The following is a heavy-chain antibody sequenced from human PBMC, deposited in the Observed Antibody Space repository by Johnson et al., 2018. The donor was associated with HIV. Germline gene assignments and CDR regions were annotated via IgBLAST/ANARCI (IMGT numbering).Heavy chain of an antibody. Sequence: QVQLVESGGGVVQPGRSLRLSCAASGFTFSSYAMHWVRQAPGKGLEWVAVISYDGSNKYYADSVKGRFTISRDNSKNTLYLQMNSLRAEDTAVSYCARDKYPPTAAAGTDAFDIWGQGTMVTVSS. D-gene: IGHD6-13*01. CDR3: ARDKYPPTAAAGTDAFDI. V-gene: IGHV3-30-3*01. J-gene: IGHJ3*02. CDR2: ISYDGSNK. CDR1: GFTFSSYA.